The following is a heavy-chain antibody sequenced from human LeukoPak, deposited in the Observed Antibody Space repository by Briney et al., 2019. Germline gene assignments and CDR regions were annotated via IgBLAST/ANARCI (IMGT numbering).Heavy chain of an antibody. J-gene: IGHJ6*03. V-gene: IGHV4-34*01. CDR2: INHSGST. CDR3: ARPQNLLGYSDMDV. D-gene: IGHD2/OR15-2a*01. Sequence: PSETLSLTCAVYGGSFSEYYWSWFRQPPGKGLEWIGEINHSGSTNYNPSLKSRVTITIDSSKNEYSLRLRSVTDADAAIYYWARPQNLLGYSDMDVWEKGTWVSVSS. CDR1: GGSFSEYY.